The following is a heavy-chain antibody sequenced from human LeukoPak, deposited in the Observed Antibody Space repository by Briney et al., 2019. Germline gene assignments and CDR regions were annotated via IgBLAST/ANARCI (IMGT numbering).Heavy chain of an antibody. J-gene: IGHJ4*02. V-gene: IGHV4-59*01. Sequence: SETLPLTCTVSGGSISSYYWSWIRQPPGKGLEWIGYIYYSGSTNYNPSLKSRVTISVDTSKNQFSLKLSSVTAADTAVYYCARYSSSSGPTYYFDYWGQGTLVTVSS. D-gene: IGHD6-6*01. CDR3: ARYSSSSGPTYYFDY. CDR2: IYYSGST. CDR1: GGSISSYY.